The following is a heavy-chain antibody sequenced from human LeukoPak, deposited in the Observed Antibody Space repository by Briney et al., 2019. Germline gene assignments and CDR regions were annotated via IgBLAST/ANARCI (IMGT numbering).Heavy chain of an antibody. Sequence: GGSLRLSCAASGFAFNSYSMNWVRQAPGKGLEWVSSISSSSSYIYYADSVKGRFSISRDNAQNSLYLQMNSLRAEDTAVYYCARVGGGGSGTYYMDVWGKGTTVTVSS. V-gene: IGHV3-21*01. J-gene: IGHJ6*03. CDR2: ISSSSSYI. CDR3: ARVGGGGSGTYYMDV. D-gene: IGHD3-10*01. CDR1: GFAFNSYS.